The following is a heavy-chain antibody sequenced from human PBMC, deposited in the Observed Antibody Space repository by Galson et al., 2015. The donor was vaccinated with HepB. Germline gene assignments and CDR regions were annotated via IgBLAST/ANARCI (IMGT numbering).Heavy chain of an antibody. D-gene: IGHD2-8*02. CDR1: GFTFSSYG. V-gene: IGHV3-33*01. CDR2: IWYDGSNK. Sequence: SLRLSCAASGFTFSSYGMHWVRQAPGKGLEWVAVIWYDGSNKYYADSVKGRFTISRDNSKNTLYLQMNSLRAEDTAVYYCARGLKDIVLVVYAIKLWGFDYWGQGTLVTVSS. J-gene: IGHJ4*02. CDR3: ARGLKDIVLVVYAIKLWGFDY.